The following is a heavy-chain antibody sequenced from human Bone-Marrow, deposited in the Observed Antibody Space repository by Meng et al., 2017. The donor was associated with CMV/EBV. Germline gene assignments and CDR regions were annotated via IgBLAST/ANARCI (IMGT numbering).Heavy chain of an antibody. V-gene: IGHV1-8*01. D-gene: IGHD1-1*01. CDR1: GYTFTRYD. Sequence: ASVKVSCKASGYTFTRYDIIWVRQATGQGLEWMGRIDPNSGNTGYAQKFQGRVTMTRNTSKSTAYMELSSLRSEDTAVYYCASPDTGTHPGYYYGMDVWGQGTTVTVSS. J-gene: IGHJ6*02. CDR3: ASPDTGTHPGYYYGMDV. CDR2: IDPNSGNT.